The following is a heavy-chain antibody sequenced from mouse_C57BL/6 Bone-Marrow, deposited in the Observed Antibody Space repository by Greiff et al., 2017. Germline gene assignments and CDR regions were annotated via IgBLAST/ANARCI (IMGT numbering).Heavy chain of an antibody. V-gene: IGHV1-26*01. CDR1: GYTFTDYY. J-gene: IGHJ1*03. CDR2: INPNNGGT. Sequence: EVQLVESGPELVKPGASVKISCKASGYTFTDYYMNWVKQSHGKSLEWIGDINPNNGGTSYNQKFKGKATLTVDKSSSTAYMELRSLTSEDSAVYYCANYYGSYWYFDVWGTGTTVTVSS. CDR3: ANYYGSYWYFDV. D-gene: IGHD1-1*01.